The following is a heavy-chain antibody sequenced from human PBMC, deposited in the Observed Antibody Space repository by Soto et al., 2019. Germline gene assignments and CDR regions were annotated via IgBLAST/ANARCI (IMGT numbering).Heavy chain of an antibody. J-gene: IGHJ5*02. D-gene: IGHD6-13*01. Sequence: SETLSLTCTVSGGSVSSGSYYWSWIRQPPGKGLEWIGYIDYSGSTNYNPSLKSRVTISVDTSKNQFSLRPSSVTAADTAVYHCARDRGAAAGNAWFDPWGQGTLVTVSS. CDR2: IDYSGST. CDR3: ARDRGAAAGNAWFDP. CDR1: GGSVSSGSYY. V-gene: IGHV4-61*01.